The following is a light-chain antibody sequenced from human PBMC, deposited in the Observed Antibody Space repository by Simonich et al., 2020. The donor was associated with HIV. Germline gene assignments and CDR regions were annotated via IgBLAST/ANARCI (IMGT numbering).Light chain of an antibody. Sequence: DIVMTQSPLSLPVTPGEPASISCRSSQSLLHSNGHNYLDWYLQKPGQSPKLLIDLGSNRASGVPDRFSGSGSGTDFTLKISRVEAEDVGVYYCMQALQTPFTFGPGTKVDIK. V-gene: IGKV2-28*01. J-gene: IGKJ3*01. CDR2: LGS. CDR3: MQALQTPFT. CDR1: QSLLHSNGHNY.